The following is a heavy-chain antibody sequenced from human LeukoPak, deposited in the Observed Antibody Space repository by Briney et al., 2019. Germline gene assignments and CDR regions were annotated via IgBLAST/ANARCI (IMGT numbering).Heavy chain of an antibody. V-gene: IGHV4-4*01. CDR2: MHQSGII. CDR3: ASADYYRIDF. D-gene: IGHD3-10*01. Sequence: GSLRLSCAASGFTFSSYAMSWVRQPPGKGLEWIGEMHQSGIINYNPSLKSRVTMSLDKAKKQFSLKLSSVTAADTSVYFCASADYYRIDFWGQGTLVTVSS. J-gene: IGHJ4*02. CDR1: GFTFSSYAM.